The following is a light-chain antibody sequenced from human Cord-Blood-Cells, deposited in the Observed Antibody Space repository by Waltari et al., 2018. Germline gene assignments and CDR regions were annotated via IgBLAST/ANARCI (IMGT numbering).Light chain of an antibody. CDR3: QQYYSTPRT. J-gene: IGKJ1*01. Sequence: DIVMTQSPDSLAVSLGERATINCKSSQSVLYSSNNKNYLAWYQQKPGQPPKLLIYWASTRESGVPDRFSVSGSGTDFTLTISSLQAEDVAVYYCQQYYSTPRTFGQRTKVEI. CDR2: WAS. CDR1: QSVLYSSNNKNY. V-gene: IGKV4-1*01.